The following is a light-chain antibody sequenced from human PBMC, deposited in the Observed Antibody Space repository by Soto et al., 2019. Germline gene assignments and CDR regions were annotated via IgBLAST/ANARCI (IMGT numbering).Light chain of an antibody. CDR1: SSNIGAGYG. CDR2: QNN. CDR3: QTADTSLSVV. V-gene: IGLV1-40*01. Sequence: QSVLTQPPSVSGAPGQRVTISCTGSSSNIGAGYGVHWYQHLPGAAPKLVIFQNNIRPSGVPDRFSGSQSDTSAYLAITGLQAEDEADYYCQTADTSLSVVFGGGTQLTVL. J-gene: IGLJ3*02.